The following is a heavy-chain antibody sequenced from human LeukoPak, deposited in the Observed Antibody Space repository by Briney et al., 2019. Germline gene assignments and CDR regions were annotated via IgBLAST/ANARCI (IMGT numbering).Heavy chain of an antibody. J-gene: IGHJ4*02. D-gene: IGHD4-23*01. CDR1: GYTFTDYY. CDR2: INPNSGGT. Sequence: GSSVKVSCKTSGYTFTDYYIHLVRQAPGQGLEWMGWINPNSGGTNYAQKFQGRVTMTRDTSISTAYMELSRLRSDDTAVYYCARDRYGGKSEDFDYWAREPWSPSPQ. V-gene: IGHV1-2*02. CDR3: ARDRYGGKSEDFDY.